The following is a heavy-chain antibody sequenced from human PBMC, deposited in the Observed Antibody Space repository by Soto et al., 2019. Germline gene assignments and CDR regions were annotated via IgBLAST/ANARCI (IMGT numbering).Heavy chain of an antibody. D-gene: IGHD2-15*01. CDR3: ATSAKYCSSGSCLGDYYFYGMDI. CDR2: IDPSDSYT. Sequence: PGESLKISCKGSGYSFTTHWITWVRQEPGKGLEWMGRIDPSDSYTNYSPSFKGRVTFSVDTSTSTAYLQWTSLKASDTAKYYCATSAKYCSSGSCLGDYYFYGMDIWGQGTTVTVSS. CDR1: GYSFTTHW. V-gene: IGHV5-10-1*01. J-gene: IGHJ6*02.